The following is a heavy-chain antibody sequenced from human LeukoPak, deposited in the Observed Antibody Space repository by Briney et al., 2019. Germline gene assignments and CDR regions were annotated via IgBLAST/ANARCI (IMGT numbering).Heavy chain of an antibody. Sequence: PGGSLRLSCAASGFSFSSYGMHWVRQAPGKGLEWVAVIWYDGSNKYYADSVKGRFTISRDNSKNTVYLQMNSLRAEDTAVYYCARDRYSSSWYVYYYYGMDVWGQGTTVTVSS. CDR1: GFSFSSYG. CDR2: IWYDGSNK. V-gene: IGHV3-33*01. J-gene: IGHJ6*02. D-gene: IGHD6-13*01. CDR3: ARDRYSSSWYVYYYYGMDV.